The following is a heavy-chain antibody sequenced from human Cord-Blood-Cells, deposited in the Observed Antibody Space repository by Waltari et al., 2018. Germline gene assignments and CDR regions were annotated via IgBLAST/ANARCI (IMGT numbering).Heavy chain of an antibody. Sequence: QVQLVQSGAEVKKPGASVKVSCKASGYTFTGYYMHWVRQAPGQGLEWMGWINPNSGGKNYAQKFQGRVTMTRDTSISTAYMELSRLRSDDTAVYYCARVRRGIGDYFDYWGQGTLVTVSS. J-gene: IGHJ4*02. D-gene: IGHD3-16*01. CDR2: INPNSGGK. V-gene: IGHV1-2*02. CDR1: GYTFTGYY. CDR3: ARVRRGIGDYFDY.